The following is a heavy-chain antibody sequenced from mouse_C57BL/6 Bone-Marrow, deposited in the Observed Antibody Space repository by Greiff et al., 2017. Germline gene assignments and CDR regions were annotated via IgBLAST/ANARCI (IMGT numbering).Heavy chain of an antibody. CDR2: IDPEDGDT. CDR1: GFNIKDYY. Sequence: EVQLQQSGAELVRPGASVKLSCTASGFNIKDYYMHWVKQRPEQGLEWIGRIDPEDGDTEYAPKFQGKVTMTADTSSNTAYLQLSSLTSEDTAVYYCTRGLLAWFAYWGQGTLVTVSA. V-gene: IGHV14-1*01. J-gene: IGHJ3*01. CDR3: TRGLLAWFAY. D-gene: IGHD1-1*01.